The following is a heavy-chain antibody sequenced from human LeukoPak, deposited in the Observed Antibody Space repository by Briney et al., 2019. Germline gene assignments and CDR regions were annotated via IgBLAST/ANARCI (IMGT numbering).Heavy chain of an antibody. CDR2: ISGSGGST. Sequence: GGSLRLSCAASGFTFSSYAMSWVRQAPGKGLEWVSAISGSGGSTYYADSVKGRFTISRDNSKNTLYLQMNSLRAEDTAVYYCAKDQLITMIVVVIPYFDYWGQGTLVPVSS. J-gene: IGHJ4*02. V-gene: IGHV3-23*01. D-gene: IGHD3-22*01. CDR3: AKDQLITMIVVVIPYFDY. CDR1: GFTFSSYA.